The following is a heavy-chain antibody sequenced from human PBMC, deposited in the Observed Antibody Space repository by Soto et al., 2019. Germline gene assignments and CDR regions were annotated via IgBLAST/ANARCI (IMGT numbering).Heavy chain of an antibody. J-gene: IGHJ5*02. D-gene: IGHD1-26*01. CDR2: ISISSSTI. Sequence: EVQLVESGGGLVQPGGSLRLSCAASGFTFSSYSMNWVRQAPGKGLEWVSYISISSSTIYYADSVKGRFTISRDNAKNSLYLQMHSLRDEAAAVYYCASDRDGSESDAGGWFDPWGQGTLVTVSS. CDR1: GFTFSSYS. CDR3: ASDRDGSESDAGGWFDP. V-gene: IGHV3-48*02.